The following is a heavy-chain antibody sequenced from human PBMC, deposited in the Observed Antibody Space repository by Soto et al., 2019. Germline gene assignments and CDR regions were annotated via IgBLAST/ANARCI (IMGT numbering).Heavy chain of an antibody. CDR3: ARDGTAVTTGYYGLDV. J-gene: IGHJ6*02. CDR2: IYYSGST. D-gene: IGHD2-2*01. V-gene: IGHV4-59*01. CDR1: GGSITNYY. Sequence: QVQLQESGPGLVKPSETLSLTCTVSGGSITNYYWSWIRQSPGKGLEWIGFIYYSGSTNYSPSLKSRVTISVSTSKNQFSLKMTSVIAADTGVYYCARDGTAVTTGYYGLDVWGQGTTVTVSS.